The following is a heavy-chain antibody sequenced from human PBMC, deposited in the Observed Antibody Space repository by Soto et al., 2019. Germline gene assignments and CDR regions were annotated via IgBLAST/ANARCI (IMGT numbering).Heavy chain of an antibody. CDR1: GFTFSGYW. V-gene: IGHV3-74*01. Sequence: EVQLVESGGGLVQPGGSLRLSCAASGFTFSGYWMFWVRQVPGKGLVWVSRIKSDGSERNYADSVKGRFTISRDNAKNTLYLQMDSLRAEDTVVYYCARRPEYIDSPGAHRVYGMDVWGQGTTVAVSS. D-gene: IGHD3-16*02. CDR2: IKSDGSER. CDR3: ARRPEYIDSPGAHRVYGMDV. J-gene: IGHJ6*02.